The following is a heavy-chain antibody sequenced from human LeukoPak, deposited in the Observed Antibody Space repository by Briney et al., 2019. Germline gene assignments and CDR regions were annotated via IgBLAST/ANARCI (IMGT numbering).Heavy chain of an antibody. D-gene: IGHD3-22*01. CDR1: GGTFSSYA. CDR2: IIPIFGTA. J-gene: IGHJ3*02. CDR3: ARSYDSSGYYSAFDI. Sequence: ASVKVSCKASGGTFSSYAISWVRQAPGQGLEWMGWIIPIFGTANYAQKFQGRVTITTDESTSTAYMELSSLRSEDTAVYYCARSYDSSGYYSAFDIWGQGTMVTVSS. V-gene: IGHV1-69*05.